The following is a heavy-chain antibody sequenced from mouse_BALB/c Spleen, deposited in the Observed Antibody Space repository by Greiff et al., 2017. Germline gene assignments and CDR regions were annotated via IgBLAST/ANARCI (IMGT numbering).Heavy chain of an antibody. CDR2: ISSGGSYT. CDR3: ARDGYYGYVAY. CDR1: GFTFSSYA. D-gene: IGHD1-2*01. V-gene: IGHV5-9-4*01. Sequence: DVKLVESGGGLVKPGGSLKLSCAASGFTFSSYAMSWVRQSPEKRLEWVAEISSGGSYTFYPDTVTGRFTISRDNAKNTLYLEMSSLRSEDTAMYYCARDGYYGYVAYWGQGTLVTVSA. J-gene: IGHJ3*01.